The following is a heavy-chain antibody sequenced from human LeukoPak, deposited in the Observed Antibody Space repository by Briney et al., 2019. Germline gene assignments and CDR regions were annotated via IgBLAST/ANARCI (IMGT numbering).Heavy chain of an antibody. CDR3: ARPAAGTFRIDAFDI. CDR2: INPNSGGT. Sequence: ASVKVSCRASGYTFTGYYMHWVRQAPGQGLEWMGWINPNSGGTNYAQKFQGRVTMTRDTSISTAYVELSRLRSDDTAVYYCARPAAGTFRIDAFDIWGQGTMVTVSS. D-gene: IGHD6-19*01. J-gene: IGHJ3*02. CDR1: GYTFTGYY. V-gene: IGHV1-2*02.